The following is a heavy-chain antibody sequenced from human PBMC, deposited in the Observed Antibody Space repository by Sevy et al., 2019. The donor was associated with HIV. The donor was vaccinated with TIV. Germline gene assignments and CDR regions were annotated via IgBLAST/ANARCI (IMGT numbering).Heavy chain of an antibody. Sequence: SETLSLTCTVSGGSISSYYWSWIRQPAGKGLEWIGRIYTSGSTNYNPYLKSRVTMSVDTSKNQFSLKLSSVTAADTAVYYCVRDAPYIAVAGLYYYYGMDVWGQWTTVTVSS. V-gene: IGHV4-4*07. CDR3: VRDAPYIAVAGLYYYYGMDV. CDR1: GGSISSYY. D-gene: IGHD6-19*01. J-gene: IGHJ6*02. CDR2: IYTSGST.